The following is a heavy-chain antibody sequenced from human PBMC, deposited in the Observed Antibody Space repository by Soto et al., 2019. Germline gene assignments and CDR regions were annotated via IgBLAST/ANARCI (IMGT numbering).Heavy chain of an antibody. V-gene: IGHV3-30*18. D-gene: IGHD3-22*01. Sequence: QVQLVESGGGVVQPGRSLRLSCAASGFTFSSYGMHWVRQAPGKGLEWVAVISYDGSNKYYADSVKGRFTISGDNSKNTLYLQMNSVRAVDTAVYYCAKDRGSMSWYYYCMDVWGRGTTVTVSS. J-gene: IGHJ6*03. CDR2: ISYDGSNK. CDR3: AKDRGSMSWYYYCMDV. CDR1: GFTFSSYG.